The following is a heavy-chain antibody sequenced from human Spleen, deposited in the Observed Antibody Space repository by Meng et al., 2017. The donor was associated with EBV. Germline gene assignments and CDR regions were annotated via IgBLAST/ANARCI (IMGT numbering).Heavy chain of an antibody. CDR1: GGSVSSGSYY. V-gene: IGHV4-61*01. Sequence: QLQGSGPGLVNPSETLSLPCTVSGGSVSSGSYYWSWIRQPPGKGLEWIGYIYYSGSTNYNPSLKSRVTISVDTSKNQFSLKLSSVTAADTAVYYCARDISGSHDYWGQGTLVTVSS. CDR2: IYYSGST. CDR3: ARDISGSHDY. D-gene: IGHD1-26*01. J-gene: IGHJ4*02.